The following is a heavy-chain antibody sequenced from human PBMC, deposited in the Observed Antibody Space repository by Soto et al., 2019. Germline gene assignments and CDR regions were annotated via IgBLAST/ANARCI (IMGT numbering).Heavy chain of an antibody. J-gene: IGHJ4*02. CDR3: AGRNPGYRSSWDFDY. V-gene: IGHV3-21*01. CDR2: ISSSSSYI. Sequence: EVQLVESGGGLVKPGGSLRLSCAASGFTFSSYSMNWVRQAPGKGLEWVSSISSSSSYIYYADSVKSRFTISRDNAKNSLYLQMNSLRAEDTAVYYCAGRNPGYRSSWDFDYWGQGTLVTVSS. D-gene: IGHD6-13*01. CDR1: GFTFSSYS.